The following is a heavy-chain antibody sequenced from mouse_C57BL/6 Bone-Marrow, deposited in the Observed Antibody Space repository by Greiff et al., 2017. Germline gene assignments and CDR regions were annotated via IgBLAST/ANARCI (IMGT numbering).Heavy chain of an antibody. CDR2: IDPSDSYT. Sequence: QVQLQQPGAELVMPGASVKLSCKASGYTFTSYWMHWVKQRPGQGLVWIGEIDPSDSYTNYNQKFKGKSTLTVDKSSSTAYMQLSSLTSEDSAVYYCAGTFFAYWGQGTLVTVSA. CDR3: AGTFFAY. J-gene: IGHJ3*01. D-gene: IGHD5-1*01. V-gene: IGHV1-69*01. CDR1: GYTFTSYW.